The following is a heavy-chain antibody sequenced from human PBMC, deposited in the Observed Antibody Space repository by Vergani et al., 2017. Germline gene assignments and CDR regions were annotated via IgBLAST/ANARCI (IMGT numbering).Heavy chain of an antibody. D-gene: IGHD3-22*01. V-gene: IGHV3-23*01. CDR1: GFTFTKLA. CDR2: ISGSGGFT. Sequence: EVQLLESGGNLVQPGGSLRLSCAASGFTFTKLAMTWVRQAPGEGLEWVSGISGSGGFTYYADSVKGRFTISRDNSKNTMFLQMNNLRAEDTAVYYCAKYNVPGYYDSSGYCDYWGQGTLVTVSS. CDR3: AKYNVPGYYDSSGYCDY. J-gene: IGHJ4*02.